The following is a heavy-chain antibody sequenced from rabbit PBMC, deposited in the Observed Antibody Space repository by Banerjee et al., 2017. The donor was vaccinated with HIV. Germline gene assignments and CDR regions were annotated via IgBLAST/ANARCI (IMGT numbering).Heavy chain of an antibody. Sequence: QSLEESGGDLVKPGASLTLTCKASGFSFSSGYDMCWVRQAPGKGLEWIACIDTGSSGRTYYASWAKGRFTISKTSSTTVTLQMTSLTAADTATYFCARDGASGYNFNLWGQGTLVT. CDR1: GFSFSSGYD. V-gene: IGHV1S40*01. CDR2: IDTGSSGRT. J-gene: IGHJ4*01. CDR3: ARDGASGYNFNL. D-gene: IGHD1-1*01.